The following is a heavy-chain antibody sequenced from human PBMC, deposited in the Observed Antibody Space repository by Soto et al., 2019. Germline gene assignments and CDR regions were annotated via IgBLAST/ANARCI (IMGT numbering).Heavy chain of an antibody. Sequence: PGGSLRLSCAASGFTFSSYAIHWVRQAPGKGLEWVAVISYDGSNKYYADSVKGRFTISRDNSKNTLYLQMNSLRAEDTAVYYCARWVGATFDYWGQETLVTVSS. CDR2: ISYDGSNK. J-gene: IGHJ4*02. V-gene: IGHV3-30-3*01. CDR1: GFTFSSYA. CDR3: ARWVGATFDY. D-gene: IGHD1-26*01.